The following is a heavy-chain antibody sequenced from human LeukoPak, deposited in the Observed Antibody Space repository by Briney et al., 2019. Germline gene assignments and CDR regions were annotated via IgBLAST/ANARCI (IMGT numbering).Heavy chain of an antibody. CDR2: IYGDDET. CDR3: ARVYPLRVPAAMDY. CDR1: GFTITTNY. D-gene: IGHD2-2*01. V-gene: IGHV3-53*01. Sequence: GGSLRLSCAASGFTITTNYMSWVRQAPGRGLEWVAVIYGDDETNYSDSVKGRFTISRDNSKNTFYLQMNSLRAEDTAVYYCARVYPLRVPAAMDYWGQGTLVTVSS. J-gene: IGHJ4*02.